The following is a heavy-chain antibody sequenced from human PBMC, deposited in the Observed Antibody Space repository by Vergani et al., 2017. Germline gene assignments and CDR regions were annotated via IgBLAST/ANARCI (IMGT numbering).Heavy chain of an antibody. V-gene: IGHV1-69*01. CDR2: IIPIFGTA. CDR3: AREGYGDYWGRGESGPITFL. D-gene: IGHD4-17*01. Sequence: QVQLVQSGAEVKKPGSSVKVSCKASGGTFSSYAISWVRQAPGQGLEWMGGIIPIFGTANYAQKFQGRVTITADESTSTDYMELSSLRSEDTGVYYWAREGYGDYWGRGESGPITFLWGQGTLVTVSS. CDR1: GGTFSSYA. J-gene: IGHJ4*02.